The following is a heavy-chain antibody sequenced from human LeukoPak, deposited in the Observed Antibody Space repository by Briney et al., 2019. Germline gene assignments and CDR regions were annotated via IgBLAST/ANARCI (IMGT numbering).Heavy chain of an antibody. CDR1: GYTFTGYY. Sequence: ASVKVSCKASGYTFTGYYMHWVRQAPGQGLEWMGWINPNSGGTNYAQKFQGRVTMTRDTSISTAYMELSRLRSDDTAVYYCAREGCSSTSCYSHYYYGMDVWGQGTTVTVSS. V-gene: IGHV1-2*02. CDR3: AREGCSSTSCYSHYYYGMDV. CDR2: INPNSGGT. J-gene: IGHJ6*02. D-gene: IGHD2-2*01.